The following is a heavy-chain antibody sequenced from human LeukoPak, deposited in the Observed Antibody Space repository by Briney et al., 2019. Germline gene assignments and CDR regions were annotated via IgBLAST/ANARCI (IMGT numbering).Heavy chain of an antibody. V-gene: IGHV3-30*18. CDR2: ISYDGSNK. D-gene: IGHD4-17*01. J-gene: IGHJ4*02. CDR1: GFTFSSYG. Sequence: GGSLRLSCAASGFTFSSYGMHWVRQAPVKGLEWVAVISYDGSNKYYADSVKGRFTISRDNSKNTLYLQMNSLRAEDTAVYYCAKFKTVTTFWYFDYWGQGTLVTVSS. CDR3: AKFKTVTTFWYFDY.